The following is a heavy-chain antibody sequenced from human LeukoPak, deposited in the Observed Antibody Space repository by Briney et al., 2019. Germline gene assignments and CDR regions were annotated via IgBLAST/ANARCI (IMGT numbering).Heavy chain of an antibody. Sequence: GGSLRLSCAASGFTFSSYAMSWVRQAPGKGLEWVSAISGSGGSTYYADSVKGRFTISRDNSKNTLYLQMNSLRAEDTAVYYCAKALRGVTTGPGWFDPWGQGTLVTVSS. CDR1: GFTFSSYA. CDR2: ISGSGGST. V-gene: IGHV3-23*01. CDR3: AKALRGVTTGPGWFDP. J-gene: IGHJ5*02. D-gene: IGHD4-17*01.